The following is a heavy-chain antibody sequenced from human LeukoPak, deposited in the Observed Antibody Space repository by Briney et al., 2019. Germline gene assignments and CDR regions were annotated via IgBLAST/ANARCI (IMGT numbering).Heavy chain of an antibody. CDR2: INHCENT. Sequence: SETVSLICAVYGGSFNGYYWSWTRQPRGKALECIGEINHCENTKYNPSLTSRVTISVDKSKKQFSLKLNSVTAADTAVYYCARGPLSLYTHFDYWGQGTLVTVSS. CDR3: ARGPLSLYTHFDY. CDR1: GGSFNGYY. D-gene: IGHD5/OR15-5a*01. J-gene: IGHJ4*02. V-gene: IGHV4-34*01.